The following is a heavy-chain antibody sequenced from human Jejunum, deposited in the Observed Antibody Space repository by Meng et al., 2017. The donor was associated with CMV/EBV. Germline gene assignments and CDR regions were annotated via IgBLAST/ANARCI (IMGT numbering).Heavy chain of an antibody. CDR1: FNYYW. CDR2: ILPSNSDT. CDR3: ARQDYFGSGTYHHWFDP. V-gene: IGHV5-51*01. Sequence: FNYYWIGWVRQLPGKGLEWMGIILPSNSDTRYSPSFEGQVTMSADKSSNTAYLEWSSLQASDSGMYYCARQDYFGSGTYHHWFDPWGPGTLVTVSS. J-gene: IGHJ5*02. D-gene: IGHD3-10*01.